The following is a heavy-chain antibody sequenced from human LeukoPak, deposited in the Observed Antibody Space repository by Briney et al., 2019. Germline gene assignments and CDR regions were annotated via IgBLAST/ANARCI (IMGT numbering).Heavy chain of an antibody. D-gene: IGHD5-12*01. CDR1: GGSISSGSYY. CDR2: ISYSGNT. V-gene: IGHV4-61*10. J-gene: IGHJ6*03. Sequence: PSETLSLTCTVSGGSISSGSYYWSWIRQPAGKGLEWIGYISYSGNTHYNPSLKSRVTISVDTSKNQFSLKLTSVTAADTAVYFCARGWFGYGGYDGGQFYYYMDVWGKGTTVTISS. CDR3: ARGWFGYGGYDGGQFYYYMDV.